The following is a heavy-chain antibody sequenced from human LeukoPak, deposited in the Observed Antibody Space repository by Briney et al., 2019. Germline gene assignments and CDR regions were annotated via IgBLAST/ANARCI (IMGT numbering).Heavy chain of an antibody. CDR2: IRYDGSNK. J-gene: IGHJ4*02. V-gene: IGHV3-30*02. CDR3: AKDRRWNYVGGGDY. CDR1: GFTFSSYG. Sequence: SGGSLRLSCAATGFTFSSYGMHWVRQAPGKGLEWVAFIRYDGSNKYYADSVKGRFTISRDNSKNTLYLQMNSLRAEDTAVYYCAKDRRWNYVGGGDYWGQGTLVTVSS. D-gene: IGHD1-7*01.